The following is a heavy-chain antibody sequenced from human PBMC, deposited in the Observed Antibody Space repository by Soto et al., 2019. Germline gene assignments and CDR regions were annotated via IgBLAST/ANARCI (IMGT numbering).Heavy chain of an antibody. D-gene: IGHD3-3*01. CDR1: GFTVSNTY. CDR2: IYSDGSST. J-gene: IGHJ6*02. V-gene: IGHV3-74*01. Sequence: GGSLRLSCEVSGFTVSNTYMSWIRQAPGKGLEWVSIIYSDGSSTSYADSVKGRFTISRDNAKNTLYLQMNSLRAEDTAVYYCARVPYRIFGVVPPDYYGMDVWGQGTTVTVSS. CDR3: ARVPYRIFGVVPPDYYGMDV.